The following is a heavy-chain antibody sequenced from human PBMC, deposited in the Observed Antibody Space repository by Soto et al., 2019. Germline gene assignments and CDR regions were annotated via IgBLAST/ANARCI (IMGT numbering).Heavy chain of an antibody. D-gene: IGHD4-17*01. V-gene: IGHV1-69*08. CDR1: GGTFSSYT. J-gene: IGHJ4*02. CDR3: ARDWGDYGDYGEDY. Sequence: QVQLVQSGAEVKKPGSSVKVSCKASGGTFSSYTISWVRQAPGQGLEWMGRLIPILGIANYAQKFQGRVTITADKSTSTAYMELSSLRSEDTAVYYCARDWGDYGDYGEDYWGQGTLVTVSS. CDR2: LIPILGIA.